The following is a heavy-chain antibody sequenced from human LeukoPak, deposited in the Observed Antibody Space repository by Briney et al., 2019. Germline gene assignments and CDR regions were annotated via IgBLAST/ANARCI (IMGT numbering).Heavy chain of an antibody. J-gene: IGHJ3*02. CDR3: ARQIAVAGTEAFDI. CDR1: GFTFSSYG. D-gene: IGHD6-19*01. CDR2: IRYDGSNK. V-gene: IGHV3-30*02. Sequence: SGGSLRLSCAASGFTFSSYGMHWVRQAPGKGLEWVAFIRYDGSNKYYADSVKGRFTISRDNSKNTLYLQMNSLRAEDTAVYYCARQIAVAGTEAFDIWGQGTMVTVSS.